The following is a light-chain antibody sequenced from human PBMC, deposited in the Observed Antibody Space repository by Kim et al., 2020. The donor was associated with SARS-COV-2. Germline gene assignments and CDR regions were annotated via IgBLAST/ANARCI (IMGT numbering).Light chain of an antibody. CDR2: KAS. J-gene: IGKJ2*01. V-gene: IGKV1-5*03. CDR3: QQYDDYPYT. Sequence: SASVGDRVTITCRASQNISTWVAWYQRKPGKAPKVLIYKASSLKSGVPSRFIGSGSATEFTLTITSLQPDDFATYCCQQYDDYPYTFGQGTKLEI. CDR1: QNISTW.